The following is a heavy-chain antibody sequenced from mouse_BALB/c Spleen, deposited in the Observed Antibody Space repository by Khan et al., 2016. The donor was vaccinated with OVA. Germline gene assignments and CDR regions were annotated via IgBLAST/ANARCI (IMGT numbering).Heavy chain of an antibody. CDR2: ISSGGSYT. V-gene: IGHV5-6*01. CDR3: ARLAYYYGSEGFAY. J-gene: IGHJ3*01. Sequence: EVELVESRGDLVKPGGSLKLSCAASGFTFSTYGMSWVRQTPDKRLEWVATISSGGSYTYYPDSVKGRFTISRDNAKNTLYLQMSSLKSEDTAMYYCARLAYYYGSEGFAYWGQGTLVTVSA. CDR1: GFTFSTYG. D-gene: IGHD1-1*01.